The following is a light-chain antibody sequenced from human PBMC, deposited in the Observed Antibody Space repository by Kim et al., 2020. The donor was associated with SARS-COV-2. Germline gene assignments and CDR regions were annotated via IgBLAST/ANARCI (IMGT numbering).Light chain of an antibody. V-gene: IGLV2-23*02. CDR2: EVT. Sequence: QSVLTQPASVSGSPGQSITISCTGTSFDVGTYDLVSWYQHHPGNAPKFIIYEVTKRPSGVSDRFSGSKSGNTASLTISGLRPEDEADYFCCSYARSRGPVFGGGTQLTVL. J-gene: IGLJ2*01. CDR1: SFDVGTYDL. CDR3: CSYARSRGPV.